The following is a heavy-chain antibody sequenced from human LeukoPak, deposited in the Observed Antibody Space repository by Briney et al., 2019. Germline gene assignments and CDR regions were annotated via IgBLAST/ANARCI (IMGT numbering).Heavy chain of an antibody. V-gene: IGHV4-38-2*02. Sequence: PSETLSLTCTVSGYSISSGYYWGWIRQPPGKGLEWIGSIYHSGSTYYNPSLKSRVTISVDTSKNQFSLKLSSVTAADTAVYYCARTVGQGNMVRGVMVWFDPWGQGTLVTVSS. CDR1: GYSISSGYY. D-gene: IGHD3-10*01. CDR2: IYHSGST. J-gene: IGHJ5*02. CDR3: ARTVGQGNMVRGVMVWFDP.